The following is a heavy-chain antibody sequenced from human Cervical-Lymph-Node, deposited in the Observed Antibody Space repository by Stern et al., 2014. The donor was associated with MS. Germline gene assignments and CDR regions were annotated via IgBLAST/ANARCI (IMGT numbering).Heavy chain of an antibody. D-gene: IGHD6-19*01. CDR1: GGTLTRYA. Sequence: QVQLVESGAEVKKPGSSVKVSCKASGGTLTRYAISWVRQAPGQGLEWMGGIIPISGKVNYAQKFQGRVKLIADESTSTAYMELSGLRSEDAAVYYCASTYSGWDNPYHFYGMDVWGQGTTVTVSS. CDR3: ASTYSGWDNPYHFYGMDV. CDR2: IIPISGKV. V-gene: IGHV1-69*01. J-gene: IGHJ6*02.